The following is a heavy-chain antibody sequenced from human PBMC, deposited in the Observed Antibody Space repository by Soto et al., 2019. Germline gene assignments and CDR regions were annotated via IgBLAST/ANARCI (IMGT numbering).Heavy chain of an antibody. Sequence: GGSLRLSCAASGFAFSSYEMNWVRQAPGKGLEWVSYISSSGSTIYYADSVKGRFTISRDNAKNSLYLQMNSLRAEDTAVYYCARDGVVVPAAIQTPNMDVWGQGTTVTVSS. CDR3: ARDGVVVPAAIQTPNMDV. CDR2: ISSSGSTI. V-gene: IGHV3-48*03. J-gene: IGHJ6*02. D-gene: IGHD2-2*02. CDR1: GFAFSSYE.